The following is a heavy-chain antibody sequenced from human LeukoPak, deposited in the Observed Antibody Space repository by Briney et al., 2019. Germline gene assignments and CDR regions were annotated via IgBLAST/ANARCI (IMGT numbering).Heavy chain of an antibody. J-gene: IGHJ5*02. CDR1: GYTFTSYD. Sequence: VSVKVSCKASGYTFTSYDINWVRQATGQGLEWMGWMNPNSGSTGYAQKFQGRVTMTRNTSISTAYMELSSLRSEDTAVYYCARSRYNWNYRGKVNWFDPWGQGTLVTVSS. CDR2: MNPNSGST. CDR3: ARSRYNWNYRGKVNWFDP. D-gene: IGHD1-7*01. V-gene: IGHV1-8*01.